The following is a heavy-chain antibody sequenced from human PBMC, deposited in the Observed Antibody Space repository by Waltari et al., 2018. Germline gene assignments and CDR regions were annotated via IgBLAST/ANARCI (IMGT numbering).Heavy chain of an antibody. V-gene: IGHV4-34*01. J-gene: IGHJ4*02. CDR1: GGSFSGYY. CDR3: ARGRKGFVTAAGINRGFDY. Sequence: QVQLQQWGAGLLKPSETLSLTCAVYGGSFSGYYWSWIRQPPGNGLEWIGEINHSGSTNYNPSLKSRVTISVDTSKNQFSLKLSSVTAADTAVYYCARGRKGFVTAAGINRGFDYWGQGTLVTVSS. CDR2: INHSGST. D-gene: IGHD6-13*01.